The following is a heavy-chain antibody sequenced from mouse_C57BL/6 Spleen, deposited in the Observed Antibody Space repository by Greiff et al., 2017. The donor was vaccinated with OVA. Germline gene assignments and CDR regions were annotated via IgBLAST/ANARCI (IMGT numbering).Heavy chain of an antibody. D-gene: IGHD2-1*01. CDR1: GFTFTDYY. J-gene: IGHJ4*01. Sequence: EVKLVESGGGLVQPGGSLSLSCAASGFTFTDYYMSWVRQPPGKALEWLGFIRNKANGYTTEYSASVKGRFTISRDNSQSILYLQMNALRAEDSATYYGARLGGNYVGYAMDYWGQGTSVTVSS. CDR2: IRNKANGYTT. V-gene: IGHV7-3*01. CDR3: ARLGGNYVGYAMDY.